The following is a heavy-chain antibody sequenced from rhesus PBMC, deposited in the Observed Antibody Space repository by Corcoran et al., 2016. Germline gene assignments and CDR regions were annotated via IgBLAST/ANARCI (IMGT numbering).Heavy chain of an antibody. Sequence: QVQLQESGPGLVKPSETLSLTCAVSGGSISSGYYYWSWTRHPPGKGLEWIGYITYRGSTSYNPSLKSRVTISRDTSKNQFSLKLSSVTAADTAVYYCAREFESRFDYWGQGVLVTVSS. V-gene: IGHV4-122*02. CDR2: ITYRGST. J-gene: IGHJ4*01. CDR3: AREFESRFDY. CDR1: GGSISSGYYY.